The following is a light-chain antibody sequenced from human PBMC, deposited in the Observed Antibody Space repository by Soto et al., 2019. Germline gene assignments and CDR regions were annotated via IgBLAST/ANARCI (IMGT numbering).Light chain of an antibody. CDR2: DAS. CDR1: QSVSSY. CDR3: QQHSNSWT. Sequence: IVWTQSPATLSLSPGERATLSCRASQSVSSYLAWYQQKPGQAPRLLIYDASNRAAGIPALIGSRWGRADFTLTSSRKEAEDFAVYYCQQHSNSWTFGQGTKVEIK. J-gene: IGKJ1*01. V-gene: IGKV3-11*01.